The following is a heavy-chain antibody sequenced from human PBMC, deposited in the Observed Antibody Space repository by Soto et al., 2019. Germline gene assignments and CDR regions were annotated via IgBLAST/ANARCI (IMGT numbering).Heavy chain of an antibody. Sequence: QITLKESGPTLVKPTQTLTLTCTFSGFSLSSTRMAVGWIRQPAGKALEWLALIYWDDDKRYSPFLKSRLTITKDTSKNQVVLTMSNMDPVDTARYCCAHIVVAGLGYYFDYWGQGTLVTVSS. J-gene: IGHJ4*02. CDR1: GFSLSSTRMA. CDR2: IYWDDDK. CDR3: AHIVVAGLGYYFDY. D-gene: IGHD6-19*01. V-gene: IGHV2-5*02.